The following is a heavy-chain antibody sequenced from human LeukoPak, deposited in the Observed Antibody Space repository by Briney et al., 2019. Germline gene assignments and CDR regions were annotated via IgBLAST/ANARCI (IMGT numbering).Heavy chain of an antibody. J-gene: IGHJ3*02. CDR2: INPNSGGT. V-gene: IGHV1-2*02. Sequence: ASVKVSCKXSGYTFTGYYMHWVRQAPGQGLEWMGWINPNSGGTNYAQKFQGRVTMTRDTSISTAYMELSRLRSDDTAVYYCARDAYYYDSSGVFDIWGQGTMVTVSS. CDR1: GYTFTGYY. D-gene: IGHD3-22*01. CDR3: ARDAYYYDSSGVFDI.